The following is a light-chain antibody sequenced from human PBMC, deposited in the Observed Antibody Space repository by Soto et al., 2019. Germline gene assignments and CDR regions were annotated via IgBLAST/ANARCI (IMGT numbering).Light chain of an antibody. Sequence: VSEENGDPGGCRTSRIGSSSYLAVYQQKPGEAPRLLIYGASARATGVPARFIGSGSGTEFDLGLRCRHSWCFAVYICEQYRTGAGTFGRGTKVDIK. J-gene: IGKJ1*01. CDR3: EQYRTGAGT. CDR1: RIGSSSY. CDR2: GAS. V-gene: IGKV3-15*01.